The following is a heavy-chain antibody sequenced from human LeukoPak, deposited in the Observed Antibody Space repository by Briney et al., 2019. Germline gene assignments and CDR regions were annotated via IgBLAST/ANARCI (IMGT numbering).Heavy chain of an antibody. Sequence: GGSLRLSCAASGFTFSSYGIHWVGQAPGKGLEWVAVISNDGSNKFYADSVKGRFTISRDNSKNTLYLQMNSLRAEDTAFYYCAKETGRWELEWGQGTLVTVSS. V-gene: IGHV3-30*18. CDR1: GFTFSSYG. CDR3: AKETGRWELE. CDR2: ISNDGSNK. J-gene: IGHJ4*02. D-gene: IGHD1-26*01.